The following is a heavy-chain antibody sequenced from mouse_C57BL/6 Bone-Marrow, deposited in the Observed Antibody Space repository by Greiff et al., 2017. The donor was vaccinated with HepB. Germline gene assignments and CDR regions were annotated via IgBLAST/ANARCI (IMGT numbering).Heavy chain of an antibody. Sequence: EVNVVESGGGLVKPGGSLKLSCAASGFTFSSYAMSWVRQTPEKRLEWVATISDGGSYTYYPDNVKGRFTISRDNAKNNLYLQMSHLKSEDTAMYYCAREGGSSLAYWGQGTLVTVSA. CDR1: GFTFSSYA. CDR3: AREGGSSLAY. J-gene: IGHJ3*01. D-gene: IGHD1-1*01. CDR2: ISDGGSYT. V-gene: IGHV5-4*01.